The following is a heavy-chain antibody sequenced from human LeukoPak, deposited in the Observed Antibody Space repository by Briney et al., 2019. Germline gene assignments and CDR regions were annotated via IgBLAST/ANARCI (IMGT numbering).Heavy chain of an antibody. J-gene: IGHJ4*02. CDR3: ARDMSLAAAGPLGLGY. CDR2: IYSGGST. Sequence: GGSLRLPCAASGFTFSNYAMSWVRQAPGKGLEWVSVIYSGGSTYYADSVKGRFTISRDNSKNTLYLQMNSLRAEDTAMYYCARDMSLAAAGPLGLGYWGQGTLVTVSS. CDR1: GFTFSNYA. V-gene: IGHV3-53*01. D-gene: IGHD6-13*01.